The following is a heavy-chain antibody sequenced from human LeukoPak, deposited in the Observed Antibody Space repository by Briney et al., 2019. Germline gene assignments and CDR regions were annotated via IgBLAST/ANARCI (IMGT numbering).Heavy chain of an antibody. J-gene: IGHJ4*02. CDR2: ISGSGGST. CDR1: GFTFSSYA. V-gene: IGHV3-23*01. D-gene: IGHD2-2*01. Sequence: GGSLRLSCAASGFTFSSYAMSWVRQAPGKGLEWVSAISGSGGSTYYADSVKGRFTISRDNSKNTLHLQMNSLRAEDTAVYYCAKDRHRTVNYFDYWGQGTLVTAFS. CDR3: AKDRHRTVNYFDY.